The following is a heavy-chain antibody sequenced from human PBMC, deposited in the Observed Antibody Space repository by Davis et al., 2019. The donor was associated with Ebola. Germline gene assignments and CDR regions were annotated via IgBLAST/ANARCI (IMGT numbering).Heavy chain of an antibody. J-gene: IGHJ5*02. CDR1: GYTFTSYA. D-gene: IGHD3-10*01. CDR2: INAGNGNT. Sequence: AASVKVSCKASGYTFTSYAMHWVRQAPGQRLEWMGWINAGNGNTKYSQKFQGRVTITRDTSASTAYMELSSLRPEDTAVYYCATTYYYGSGRPYSWFDPWGQGTLVTVSS. CDR3: ATTYYYGSGRPYSWFDP. V-gene: IGHV1-3*01.